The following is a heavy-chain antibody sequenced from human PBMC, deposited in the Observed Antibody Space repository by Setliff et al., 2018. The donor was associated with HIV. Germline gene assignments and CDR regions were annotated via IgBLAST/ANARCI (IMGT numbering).Heavy chain of an antibody. D-gene: IGHD6-13*01. V-gene: IGHV4-59*06. J-gene: IGHJ6*03. CDR2: IYYSGST. Sequence: SETLSLTCTVSGGSISSYYWSWIRQHPGKGLEWIGYIYYSGSTYYNPSLKSRVTISVDTSKNKFSLKLSSLPAADTAVYYCARSQGSATYYYYYYMDVWGKGTTVTVSS. CDR1: GGSISSYY. CDR3: ARSQGSATYYYYYYMDV.